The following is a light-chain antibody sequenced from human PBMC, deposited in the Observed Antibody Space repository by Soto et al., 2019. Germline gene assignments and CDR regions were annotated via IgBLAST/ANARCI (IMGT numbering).Light chain of an antibody. Sequence: DIQMTQSPSSLSASVGDRVTITCRASQTINNFLNWYQQKPGKAPNLLIHGASTLQSGVPSRFTGSGSGTYFTLTISSLQPEDFATYSCQQHFPTPPAFGQGTRLEIK. J-gene: IGKJ5*01. V-gene: IGKV1-39*01. CDR3: QQHFPTPPA. CDR1: QTINNF. CDR2: GAS.